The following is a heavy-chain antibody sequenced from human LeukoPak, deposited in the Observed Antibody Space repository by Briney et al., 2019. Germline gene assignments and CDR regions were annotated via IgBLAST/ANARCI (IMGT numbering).Heavy chain of an antibody. CDR2: ISGSGDST. CDR1: GFTFNTYA. CDR3: AKHSTAFTNFDY. V-gene: IGHV3-23*01. D-gene: IGHD2/OR15-2a*01. Sequence: PGGSLRLSCAASGFTFNTYAMSWVRRAPGKGLEWVSTISGSGDSTYCADSVKGRFTISRDNSNNTLSLQLDSLRAEDTARYYCAKHSTAFTNFDYWGQGTLVTVSS. J-gene: IGHJ4*02.